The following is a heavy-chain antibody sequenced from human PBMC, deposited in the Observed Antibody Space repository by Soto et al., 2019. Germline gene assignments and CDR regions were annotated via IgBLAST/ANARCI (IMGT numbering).Heavy chain of an antibody. Sequence: SSETLSLTCAVSGGSISSSNWWSWVRQPPGKGLEWIGEIYHSGSTNYNPSLKSRVTISVDKSKNQFSLKLSSVTAADTAVYYCARMTTVTTTPYYYYGMDVWGQGTTVTVSS. J-gene: IGHJ6*02. V-gene: IGHV4-4*02. CDR3: ARMTTVTTTPYYYYGMDV. CDR2: IYHSGST. CDR1: GGSISSSNW. D-gene: IGHD4-17*01.